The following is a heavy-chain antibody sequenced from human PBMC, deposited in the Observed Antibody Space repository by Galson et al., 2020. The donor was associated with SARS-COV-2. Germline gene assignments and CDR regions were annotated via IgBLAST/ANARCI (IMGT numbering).Heavy chain of an antibody. CDR3: ASGIAVAGNLEDYSYYYGMDV. V-gene: IGHV1-24*01. J-gene: IGHJ6*02. Sequence: ASVKVSCKVSGYTLTELSMHWVRQAPGKGLEWMGGFDPEDGETIYAQKFQGRVTMTEDTSTDTAYMELSSLRSEDTAVYYCASGIAVAGNLEDYSYYYGMDVWGQGTTVTVSS. D-gene: IGHD6-19*01. CDR1: GYTLTELS. CDR2: FDPEDGET.